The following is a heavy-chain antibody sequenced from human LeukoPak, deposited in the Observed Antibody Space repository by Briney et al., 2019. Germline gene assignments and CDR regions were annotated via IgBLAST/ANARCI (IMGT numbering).Heavy chain of an antibody. J-gene: IGHJ6*02. V-gene: IGHV4-34*01. D-gene: IGHD6-13*01. CDR3: ASMLGVAAAGTGHYYYGMDV. Sequence: SETLSLTCAVYGGSFSGYYWSWIRQPPGKGLEWIGEINHSGSTNYNPSLKSRVTISVDTSKNQFSLKLSSVTAADTAVYYCASMLGVAAAGTGHYYYGMDVWGQGTTVTVPS. CDR2: INHSGST. CDR1: GGSFSGYY.